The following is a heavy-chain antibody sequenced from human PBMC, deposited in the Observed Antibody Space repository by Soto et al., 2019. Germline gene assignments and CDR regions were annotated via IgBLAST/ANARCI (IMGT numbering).Heavy chain of an antibody. J-gene: IGHJ3*02. D-gene: IGHD3-10*01. CDR3: ARGWGSVGEFIPNDAFDI. V-gene: IGHV4-31*03. CDR1: GGSISSGGYY. CDR2: IYYSGST. Sequence: QVQLQESCPGLVKPSQTLSLTCTVSGGSISSGGYYWSWIRQHPAKGLEWIGYIYYSGSTYYNPSLKSRVTISVDTSKNQFSLKLSSVTAADTAVYYCARGWGSVGEFIPNDAFDIWGQGTMVTVSS.